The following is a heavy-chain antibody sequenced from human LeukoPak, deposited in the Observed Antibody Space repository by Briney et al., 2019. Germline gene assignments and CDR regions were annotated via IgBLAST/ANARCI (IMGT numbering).Heavy chain of an antibody. CDR2: ISGSGGST. Sequence: GGSLRLSCAASGFTFRSYAISWVRQASGKGLEWVSGISGSGGSTYYAASVKGWCTISRDNSKNTLSLKMNSLRAEDTAEYYRAKDLHYYDSSGYYYEGYWGQGTLVSVSS. CDR1: GFTFRSYA. CDR3: AKDLHYYDSSGYYYEGY. J-gene: IGHJ4*02. V-gene: IGHV3-23*01. D-gene: IGHD3-22*01.